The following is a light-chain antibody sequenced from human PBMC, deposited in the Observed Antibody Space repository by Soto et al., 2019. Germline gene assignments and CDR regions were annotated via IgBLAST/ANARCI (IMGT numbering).Light chain of an antibody. CDR1: SSDVGGYNY. Sequence: QSVRTQPASVSGSPGQSITISCTGTSSDVGGYNYVSWYQQHPGKAPKLMIYAVTDRPSGVSSRFSGSKSGNTASLTISGLQAEDEADYYCRSYPSSSTLFGTGPKVTVL. V-gene: IGLV2-14*01. CDR3: RSYPSSSTL. J-gene: IGLJ1*01. CDR2: AVT.